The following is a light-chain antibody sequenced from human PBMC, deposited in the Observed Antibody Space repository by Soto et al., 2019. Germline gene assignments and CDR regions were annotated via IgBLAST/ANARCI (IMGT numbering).Light chain of an antibody. CDR1: GSDVGGYNY. Sequence: QSVLTQPASLSGSPGQSITISCTGTGSDVGGYNYVSWYQQHPGKAPKLMIYDVSNRPSGVSNRFSGSKSGNTASLTISGLQAEDEADYYCSSYTSTYVFGTGTKVTVL. CDR3: SSYTSTYV. V-gene: IGLV2-14*01. CDR2: DVS. J-gene: IGLJ1*01.